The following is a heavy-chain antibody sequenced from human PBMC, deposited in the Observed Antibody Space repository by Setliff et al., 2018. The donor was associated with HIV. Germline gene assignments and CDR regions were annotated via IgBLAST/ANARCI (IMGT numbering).Heavy chain of an antibody. CDR2: MSYDGSNK. D-gene: IGHD6-13*01. CDR3: AKDLSGYSSSWYFAFDI. Sequence: PGGSLRLSCAASGFIFSSYAMHWVRQAPGKGLEWVAVMSYDGSNKYYADSVKGRFTISRDNSKNTLYLQMNSLRAEDTAVYYCAKDLSGYSSSWYFAFDIWGQGTMVTV. V-gene: IGHV3-30*01. J-gene: IGHJ3*02. CDR1: GFIFSSYA.